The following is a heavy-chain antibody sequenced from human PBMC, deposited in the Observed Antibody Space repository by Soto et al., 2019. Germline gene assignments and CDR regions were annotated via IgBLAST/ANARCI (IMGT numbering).Heavy chain of an antibody. CDR2: INSDGSST. V-gene: IGHV3-74*03. J-gene: IGHJ6*02. Sequence: EVQLVESGGGLVQPGGSLRLSCAASGFTFSTYWIHWVRQAPGKGLVWVSRINSDGSSTTYADSVKGRFTISRDNAKNTLFLQMNSLRAEDTAVYYCARDRWGGGRDMDVWGQGTTVTVSS. CDR1: GFTFSTYW. CDR3: ARDRWGGGRDMDV. D-gene: IGHD3-10*01.